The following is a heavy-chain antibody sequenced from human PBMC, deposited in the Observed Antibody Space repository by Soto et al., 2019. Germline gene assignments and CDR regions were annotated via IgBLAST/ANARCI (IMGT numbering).Heavy chain of an antibody. CDR3: ARDCISTSCSSGGMDV. Sequence: QVQLVESGGGVVQPGRSPRLSCAASGFTFSSYAMHWVRQAPGKGLEWVAVISYDGSNKYYADSVKGRFTISRDNSKNTLYLQMNSLRAEDTAVYYCARDCISTSCSSGGMDVWGQGTTVTVSS. D-gene: IGHD2-2*01. CDR1: GFTFSSYA. V-gene: IGHV3-30-3*01. CDR2: ISYDGSNK. J-gene: IGHJ6*02.